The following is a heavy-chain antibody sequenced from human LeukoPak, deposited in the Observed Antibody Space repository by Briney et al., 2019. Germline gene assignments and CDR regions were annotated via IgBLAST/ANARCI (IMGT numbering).Heavy chain of an antibody. J-gene: IGHJ6*02. CDR3: AGGPGPTYGMDV. D-gene: IGHD3-16*01. V-gene: IGHV4-61*01. Sequence: PSETLSLTCTISGGSVSSGSYYWSWIRQPPGKGLEWIGYIYYSGSTNYNPSLKSRVTISVDTSKNQFSLKLSSVTAADTAVYYCAGGPGPTYGMDVWGQGTTVTVSS. CDR1: GGSVSSGSYY. CDR2: IYYSGST.